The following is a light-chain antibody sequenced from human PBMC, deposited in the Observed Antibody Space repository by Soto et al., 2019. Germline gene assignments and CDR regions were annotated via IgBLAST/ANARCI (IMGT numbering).Light chain of an antibody. J-gene: IGKJ3*01. Sequence: EIVLTQSPATLSLSPGERATLSCRASQSVSSYLAWYQQKPGQAPRLLIYDASNRATGIPARFSGSGSGTXXXLTISSLEPEDFAVYYCQQRSNWPPVTFGPGTKVDIK. CDR3: QQRSNWPPVT. V-gene: IGKV3-11*01. CDR2: DAS. CDR1: QSVSSY.